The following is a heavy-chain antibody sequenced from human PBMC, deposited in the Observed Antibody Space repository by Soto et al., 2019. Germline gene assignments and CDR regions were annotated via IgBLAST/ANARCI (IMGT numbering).Heavy chain of an antibody. V-gene: IGHV1-69*08. CDR2: IIPALGTA. D-gene: IGHD4-17*01. CDR1: GGTFSSHT. CDR3: ARLDFGDYWYFDL. Sequence: QDQLVQSGAEVKTPGSSVKVSCKASGGTFSSHTFSWVRQAPGQGLEWMGRIIPALGTATYAQKFQGRVTITADESATTVYMELNSLRSEDTAVYYCARLDFGDYWYFDLWGRGTLVTVSS. J-gene: IGHJ2*01.